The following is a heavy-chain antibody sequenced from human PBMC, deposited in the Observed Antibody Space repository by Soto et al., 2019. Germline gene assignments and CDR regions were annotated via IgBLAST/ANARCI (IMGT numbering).Heavy chain of an antibody. V-gene: IGHV3-74*01. J-gene: IGHJ4*02. CDR1: GFPLNNNW. Sequence: XGSLRLSCSASGFPLNNNWMHLVRQVPGNRLVLVSHINKDGSSTNYADSVKGRFIISRDNAKNTLYLQMNRLRVDDTAVYYCARGGGRWRYCSGNGGYPGNWGQGTQVTVSS. D-gene: IGHD2-15*01. CDR3: ARGGGRWRYCSGNGGYPGN. CDR2: INKDGSST.